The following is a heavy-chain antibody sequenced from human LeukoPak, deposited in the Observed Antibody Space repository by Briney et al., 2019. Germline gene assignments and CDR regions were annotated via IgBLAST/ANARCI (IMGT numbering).Heavy chain of an antibody. J-gene: IGHJ4*02. CDR1: GYTFTGYY. CDR2: INPNTGGI. V-gene: IGHV1-2*02. CDR3: ARDPYSNYFDY. Sequence: ASMKVSCKSSGYTFTGYYMHWVRQAPGQGLEWMGWINPNTGGINYAQKFQGRVTMTRDTSISAAYMEPSRLRSDDTAVYYCARDPYSNYFDYWGQGTLVTVSS. D-gene: IGHD5-18*01.